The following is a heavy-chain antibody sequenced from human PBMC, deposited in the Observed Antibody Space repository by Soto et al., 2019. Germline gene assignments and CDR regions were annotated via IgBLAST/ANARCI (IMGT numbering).Heavy chain of an antibody. CDR2: INAGNGNT. D-gene: IGHD3-10*01. Sequence: ASVKVSCKASGYTFTSYAMHWVRQAPGQRLEWMGWINAGNGNTKYSQKFQGRVTVTRDTSASTAYMELSSLRSEDTAVYYCASSRITMVPYGMDVWGQGTTVTVSS. J-gene: IGHJ6*02. CDR3: ASSRITMVPYGMDV. CDR1: GYTFTSYA. V-gene: IGHV1-3*01.